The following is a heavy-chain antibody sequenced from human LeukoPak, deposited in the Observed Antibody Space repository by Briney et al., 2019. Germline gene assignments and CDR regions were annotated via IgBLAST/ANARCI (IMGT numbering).Heavy chain of an antibody. CDR3: VRGIGTIFGVVIRSWFDP. D-gene: IGHD3-3*01. J-gene: IGHJ5*02. CDR1: GYTFTGRY. Sequence: ASVKVSCKASGYTFTGRYLHWVRQAPGRRLEWMGWINPNSGGTNYAQKFQGRVTMTSDTSISTAYMELSRLRSDDTAVYYCVRGIGTIFGVVIRSWFDPWGQGTLVTVSS. CDR2: INPNSGGT. V-gene: IGHV1-2*02.